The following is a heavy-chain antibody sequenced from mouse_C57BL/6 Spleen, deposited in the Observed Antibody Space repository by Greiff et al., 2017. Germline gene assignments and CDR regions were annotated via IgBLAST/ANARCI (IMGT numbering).Heavy chain of an antibody. CDR1: GYAFSSSW. CDR3: ARSPAYYAMDY. CDR2: IYPGDGDT. J-gene: IGHJ4*01. Sequence: QVQLQQSGPELVKPGASVKISCKASGYAFSSSWMNWVKQRPGKGLEWIGRIYPGDGDTNYNGKFKGKATLTADKSSSTAYMQLSSLTSEDSAVXFCARSPAYYAMDYWGQGTSVTVSS. V-gene: IGHV1-82*01.